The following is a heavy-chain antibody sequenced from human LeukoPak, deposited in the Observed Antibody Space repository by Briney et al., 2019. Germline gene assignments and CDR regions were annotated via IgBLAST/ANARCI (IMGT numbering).Heavy chain of an antibody. CDR2: VSYSGST. V-gene: IGHV4-59*01. CDR1: GGSISTDY. J-gene: IGHJ6*03. CDR3: ARDFLEGYMDV. D-gene: IGHD1-1*01. Sequence: PSETLSLTCTVSGGSISTDYWSWIRQPPGKGLEWIGYVSYSGSTNYNPSLESRVTMSVDTSKNQFSLKLSSVTATDTAVYYCARDFLEGYMDVWGKGTTVIVSS.